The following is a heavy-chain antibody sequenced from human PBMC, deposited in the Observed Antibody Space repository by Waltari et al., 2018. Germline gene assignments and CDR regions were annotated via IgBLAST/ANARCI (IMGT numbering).Heavy chain of an antibody. CDR2: NYFSGST. CDR1: GGSISRSNEY. J-gene: IGHJ3*02. D-gene: IGHD3-16*01. V-gene: IGHV4-39*01. Sequence: QLQLQESGPGLVKPSETLSLTCTVPGGSISRSNEYWGWIRQPPGKGLEWIGNNYFSGSTDYNPSLVSRVTISIDTSKNQFFLRLTSVTAVDTALYYCARRGTVSETGAFDMWGQGTVVTVSS. CDR3: ARRGTVSETGAFDM.